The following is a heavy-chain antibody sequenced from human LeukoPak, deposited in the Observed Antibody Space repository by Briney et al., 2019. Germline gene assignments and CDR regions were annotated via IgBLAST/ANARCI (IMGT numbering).Heavy chain of an antibody. D-gene: IGHD3-10*01. V-gene: IGHV4-4*02. Sequence: SGTLSLTCAVSGGSISSSNWWSWVRQPPGKGLEWIGEIYHSGSTNYNPSLRSRVTISVDKSKNQFSLKLSSVTAADTAVYYCARYYFGSGNYYAFDYWGQGTLVTVSS. CDR1: GGSISSSNW. CDR3: ARYYFGSGNYYAFDY. CDR2: IYHSGST. J-gene: IGHJ4*02.